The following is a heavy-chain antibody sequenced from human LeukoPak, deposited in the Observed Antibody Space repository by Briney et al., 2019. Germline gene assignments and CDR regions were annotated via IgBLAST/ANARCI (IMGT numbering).Heavy chain of an antibody. CDR3: AKDEDTVVTPTDFDY. CDR1: GFTFSSYA. D-gene: IGHD4-23*01. Sequence: GGSLRLSCAASGFTFSSYAMSRVRQAPGKGLEWVSAISGSGGSTYYADSVKGRFTISRDNSKNTLYLQMNSLRAEDTAVYYCAKDEDTVVTPTDFDYWGQGTLVAVSS. V-gene: IGHV3-23*01. CDR2: ISGSGGST. J-gene: IGHJ4*02.